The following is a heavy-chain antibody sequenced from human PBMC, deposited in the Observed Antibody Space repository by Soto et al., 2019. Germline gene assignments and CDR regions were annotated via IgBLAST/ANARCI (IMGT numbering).Heavy chain of an antibody. V-gene: IGHV3-30*03. J-gene: IGHJ1*01. D-gene: IGHD2-2*01. CDR3: ASRVPHATYGAPYFQH. CDR2: ISFDGINK. Sequence: QVQLVESGGGVVQPAESLSLSCAASGFTFTSHGMHWVRQAPGRGLEWVAVISFDGINKYYADSVKGRFTISRDNSKNTLYLQMHSLRAEDTAVYYCASRVPHATYGAPYFQHWGQGTLVSVS. CDR1: GFTFTSHG.